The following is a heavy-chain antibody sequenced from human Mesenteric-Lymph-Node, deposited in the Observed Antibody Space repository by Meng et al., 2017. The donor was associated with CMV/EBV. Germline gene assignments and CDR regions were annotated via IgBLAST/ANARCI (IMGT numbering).Heavy chain of an antibody. D-gene: IGHD1-1*01. CDR3: ARARTTTETGWFDP. CDR2: ISADNGNT. Sequence: ASVKVSCKASGYIFTSYGINWVRQAPGQGLEWMGWISADNGNTDYAQNLQGRVTMTTDTSASTAYMELSGLRFDDTAVYFCARARTTTETGWFDPWGQGTLVTVSS. V-gene: IGHV1-18*01. J-gene: IGHJ5*02. CDR1: GYIFTSYG.